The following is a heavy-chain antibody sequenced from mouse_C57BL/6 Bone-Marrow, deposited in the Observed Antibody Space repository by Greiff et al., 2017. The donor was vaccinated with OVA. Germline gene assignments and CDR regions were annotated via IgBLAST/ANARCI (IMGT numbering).Heavy chain of an antibody. V-gene: IGHV1-37*01. CDR3: ARWKTVVATDYAMDY. CDR1: GYSFTGYF. D-gene: IGHD1-1*01. J-gene: IGHJ4*01. Sequence: VQLQQSGPELVKPGASVKISCKASGYSFTGYFMNWVKQSHGKSLEWIGRINPYNGDTFYNQKFKGKATLTVDQSSSTAYMQLNSLTSEDSAVYYCARWKTVVATDYAMDYWGQGTSVTVSS. CDR2: INPYNGDT.